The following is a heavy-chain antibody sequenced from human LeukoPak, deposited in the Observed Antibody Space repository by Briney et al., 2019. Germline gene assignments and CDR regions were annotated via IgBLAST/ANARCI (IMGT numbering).Heavy chain of an antibody. Sequence: GGSLRLSCAASGFTFSSYGMHWVRQAPGKGLEWVAFIRYDGSNKYYADSVKGRFTIFRDNSKNTLYLQMNSLRAEDTAVYYCAKEEEAVAALPVYGMDVWGQGTTVTVSS. CDR3: AKEEEAVAALPVYGMDV. V-gene: IGHV3-30*02. CDR2: IRYDGSNK. D-gene: IGHD6-19*01. J-gene: IGHJ6*02. CDR1: GFTFSSYG.